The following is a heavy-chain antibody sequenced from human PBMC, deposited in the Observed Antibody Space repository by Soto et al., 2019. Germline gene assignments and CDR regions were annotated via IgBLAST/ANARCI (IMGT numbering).Heavy chain of an antibody. CDR2: ISPKSTYR. J-gene: IGHJ4*02. CDR1: GFPFSDYY. D-gene: IGHD2-21*01. Sequence: GGSLRLSCATSGFPFSDYYMSWIRQAPGKGLEWLSHISPKSTYRNYADSVKGRFTISRDNTKSSLFLQMNSLGVEDTAVYYCARGGGGGLFEHWGQGVLVTV. V-gene: IGHV3-11*06. CDR3: ARGGGGGLFEH.